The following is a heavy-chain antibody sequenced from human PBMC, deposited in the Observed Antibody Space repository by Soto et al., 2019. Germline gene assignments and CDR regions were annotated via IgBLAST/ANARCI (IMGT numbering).Heavy chain of an antibody. CDR3: ARRLDYGGNSFGAFDV. V-gene: IGHV1-69*01. CDR1: GGTFSTSA. CDR2: IIPIIDTS. Sequence: QVHLVQSGAEVRKPGSSVKVSCKASGGTFSTSAISWVRQAPGQGLEWMGGIIPIIDTSHYAQNFQGRVTITADESTSTAYMEVSSLRSEDTAVYYCARRLDYGGNSFGAFDVWGQGTVVTVSS. J-gene: IGHJ3*01. D-gene: IGHD4-17*01.